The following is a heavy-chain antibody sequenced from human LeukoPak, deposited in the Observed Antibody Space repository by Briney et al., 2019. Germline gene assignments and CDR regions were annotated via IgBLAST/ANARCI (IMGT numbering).Heavy chain of an antibody. CDR2: IYSGGRT. V-gene: IGHV3-53*01. CDR3: ARGYIIGPTTDY. D-gene: IGHD3-3*02. J-gene: IGHJ4*02. Sequence: GGSLRLSCAASGFTFSNAWMSWVRQAPGKGLEWVSLIYSGGRTYYADSVKGRFIISRDNSKNTLYLQMNNLRAEDTAVYYCARGYIIGPTTDYWGQGTLVTVSS. CDR1: GFTFSNAW.